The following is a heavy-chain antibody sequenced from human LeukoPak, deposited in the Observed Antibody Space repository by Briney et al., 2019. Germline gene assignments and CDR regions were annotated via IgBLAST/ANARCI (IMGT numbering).Heavy chain of an antibody. J-gene: IGHJ5*02. D-gene: IGHD3-9*01. Sequence: ASVKVSCKASGYTFTSYDINWVRQATGQGLEWMGWMNPNSGNTGYAQKFQGRVTMTRNTSISTAYMELRSLMSEDTAMYYCARGDLDWLPLWFDPWGQGTLVTVSS. CDR2: MNPNSGNT. V-gene: IGHV1-8*01. CDR1: GYTFTSYD. CDR3: ARGDLDWLPLWFDP.